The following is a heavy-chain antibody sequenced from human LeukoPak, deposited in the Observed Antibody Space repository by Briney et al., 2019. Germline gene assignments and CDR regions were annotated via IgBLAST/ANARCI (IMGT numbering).Heavy chain of an antibody. J-gene: IGHJ4*02. V-gene: IGHV3-20*04. CDR1: GFTFDDCA. Sequence: GGSLRLSCAASGFTFDDCAMSWVRQAPGKGLEWVSGINWNGGDTGYGDSVKGRFTISRDNAKNSLYLQMNSLKAEDTALYYCARVWGYDILTGHLDYWGQGTLVTVSS. CDR3: ARVWGYDILTGHLDY. D-gene: IGHD3-9*01. CDR2: INWNGGDT.